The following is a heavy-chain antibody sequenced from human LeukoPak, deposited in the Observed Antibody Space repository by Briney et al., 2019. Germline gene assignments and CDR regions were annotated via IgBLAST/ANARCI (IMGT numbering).Heavy chain of an antibody. CDR1: GFTFSSYG. D-gene: IGHD4-4*01. CDR2: IWYDGSNK. J-gene: IGHJ4*02. CDR3: ARAVTTSSYFDY. V-gene: IGHV3-33*08. Sequence: PGGSLRLSCAASGFTFSSYGMHWVRQAPGKGLEWVAVIWYDGSNKYYADSVKGRFTISRDNSKNTLYLQMNSLRAEDTAVYYCARAVTTSSYFDYWGQGTLVTVSS.